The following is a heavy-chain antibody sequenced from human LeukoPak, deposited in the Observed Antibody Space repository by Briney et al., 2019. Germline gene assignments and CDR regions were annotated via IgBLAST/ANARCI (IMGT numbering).Heavy chain of an antibody. CDR2: ISAYNGHT. V-gene: IGHV1-18*01. CDR3: ARDSSGFPRDASDY. CDR1: GYTLTNYG. J-gene: IGHJ4*02. D-gene: IGHD3-22*01. Sequence: ASVKVSCKASGYTLTNYGINWVRQAPGQGLEWMGWISAYNGHTNYAQNLQGRVTMTTDTSTSTAYMELRSLRSDDTAVYFCARDSSGFPRDASDYWGQGTLVTVSS.